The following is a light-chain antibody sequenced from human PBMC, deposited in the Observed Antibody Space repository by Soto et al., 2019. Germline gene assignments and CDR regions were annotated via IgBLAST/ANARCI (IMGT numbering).Light chain of an antibody. CDR1: QSISSY. CDR3: QQSYSTPRT. CDR2: AAS. V-gene: IGKV1-39*01. J-gene: IGKJ2*02. Sequence: DLQMSQSPSSLSASVGDRVTITCRASQSISSYLNWYQQKPGKPPKLLIYAASSLQSGVPPRFSGSGARTDFTLTSSSLQPEDFATYYCQQSYSTPRTFGQGTKLDIK.